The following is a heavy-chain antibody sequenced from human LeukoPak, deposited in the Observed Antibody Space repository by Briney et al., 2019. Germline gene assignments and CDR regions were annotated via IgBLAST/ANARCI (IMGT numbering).Heavy chain of an antibody. CDR2: IYYSGST. Sequence: PSETLSLTCTVSGGSIGSYYWSWIRQPPGKGLEWIGYIYYSGSTNYNPSLKSRVTISVDTSKNQFSLKLSSVTAADTAVYYCAKDKGHDDYGDYYFDYWGQGTLVTVSS. J-gene: IGHJ4*02. CDR3: AKDKGHDDYGDYYFDY. D-gene: IGHD4-17*01. V-gene: IGHV4-59*01. CDR1: GGSIGSYY.